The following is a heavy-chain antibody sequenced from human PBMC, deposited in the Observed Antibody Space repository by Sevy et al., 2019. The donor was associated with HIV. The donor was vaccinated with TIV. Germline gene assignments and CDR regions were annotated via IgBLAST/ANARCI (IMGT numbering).Heavy chain of an antibody. D-gene: IGHD3-10*02. V-gene: IGHV4-59*11. CDR1: GGSISTHY. CDR2: IYHSGIT. Sequence: SETLSLICTVSGGSISTHYWSWIRQPPGKGLEWNGDIYHSGITNYNPSLKSRLTISVDTSKNQFSLRLSSVTAADTAIYYCARGPGATMWYGVWFDPWGQGTLVTVSS. CDR3: ARGPGATMWYGVWFDP. J-gene: IGHJ5*02.